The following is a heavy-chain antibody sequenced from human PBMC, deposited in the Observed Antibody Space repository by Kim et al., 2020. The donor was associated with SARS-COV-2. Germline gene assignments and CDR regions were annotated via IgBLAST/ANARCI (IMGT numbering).Heavy chain of an antibody. D-gene: IGHD4-17*01. CDR2: INHSGST. CDR1: GGSFSGYY. J-gene: IGHJ6*02. V-gene: IGHV4-34*01. CDR3: ARAPIYLRPPYGMDV. Sequence: SETLSLTCAVYGGSFSGYYWSWIRQPPGKGLEWIGEINHSGSTNYNPSLKSRVTISVDTSKNQFSLKLSSVTAADTAVYYCARAPIYLRPPYGMDVWGQGTTVTVSS.